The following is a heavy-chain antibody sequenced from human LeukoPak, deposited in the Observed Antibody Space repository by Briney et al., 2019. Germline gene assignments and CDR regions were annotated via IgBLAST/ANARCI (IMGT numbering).Heavy chain of an antibody. J-gene: IGHJ4*02. CDR1: GATFISYA. CDR2: IIPNFGTP. D-gene: IGHD4-17*01. Sequence: ASVKVSCKASGATFISYAMSWVRQAPGQGLEWMGGIIPNFGTPHLAQNFQDRVTITADESTSTVYMEMRSLTSEDTAIFYCATRDADYEYYFDYWGQGTLVTVSS. CDR3: ATRDADYEYYFDY. V-gene: IGHV1-69*13.